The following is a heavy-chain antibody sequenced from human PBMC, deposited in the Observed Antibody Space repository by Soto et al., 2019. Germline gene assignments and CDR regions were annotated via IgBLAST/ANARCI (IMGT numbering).Heavy chain of an antibody. CDR2: ISYDGSNK. D-gene: IGHD2-2*01. Sequence: QVQLVESGGGVVQPGRSLRLSCAASGFTFSSYGMHWVRQAPGKGLEWVAVISYDGSNKYYADSVKGRFTISRDNSKNTLYLQMNRLRAEDTAVYYCAKVEGCSSTSCYYNWFDPWGQGTLVTVSS. J-gene: IGHJ5*02. CDR1: GFTFSSYG. CDR3: AKVEGCSSTSCYYNWFDP. V-gene: IGHV3-30*18.